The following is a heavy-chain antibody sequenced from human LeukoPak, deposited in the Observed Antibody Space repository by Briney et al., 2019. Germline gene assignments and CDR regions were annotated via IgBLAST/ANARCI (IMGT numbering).Heavy chain of an antibody. D-gene: IGHD3-10*01. CDR1: GGSFSGYY. V-gene: IGHV4-34*01. CDR3: AKSNGYGLVDI. CDR2: INHSGST. J-gene: IGHJ3*02. Sequence: SETLSLTCAVYGGSFSGYYWSWIRQPPGKGLEWIGEINHSGSTNYNPSLKSRVTISVDTSRNQFSLKLNSVTAADTAVYYCAKSNGYGLVDIWGQGTMVIVS.